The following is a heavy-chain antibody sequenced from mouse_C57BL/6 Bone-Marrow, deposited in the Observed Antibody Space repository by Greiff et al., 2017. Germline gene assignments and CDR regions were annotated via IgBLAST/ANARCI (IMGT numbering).Heavy chain of an antibody. CDR1: GYTFTSYW. CDR2: IDPSDSYT. J-gene: IGHJ1*03. Sequence: QVQLKQPGAELVKPGASVKLSCKASGYTFTSYWMQWVKQRPGQGLEWIGEIDPSDSYTNYNQKFKGKATLTVDTSSSTAYMQLSSLTSEDSAVYYCARGIYYYGSRRYFDVWGTGTTVTVSS. D-gene: IGHD1-1*01. V-gene: IGHV1-50*01. CDR3: ARGIYYYGSRRYFDV.